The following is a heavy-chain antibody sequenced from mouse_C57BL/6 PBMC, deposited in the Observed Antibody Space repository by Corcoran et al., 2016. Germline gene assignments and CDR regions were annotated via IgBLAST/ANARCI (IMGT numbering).Heavy chain of an antibody. D-gene: IGHD2-5*01. Sequence: QIQLLQSGPEVKKPGETVKNVCKASGYTFTIYGMSWMKEAPGKGLKRGGWINTYSEVPTYADDFKGRFAFSLETSASTAYLQINSLKNEDSATYFCARDSNWYFDVWGTGTTVTVSS. V-gene: IGHV9-3*01. J-gene: IGHJ1*03. CDR3: ARDSNWYFDV. CDR2: INTYSEVP. CDR1: GYTFTIYG.